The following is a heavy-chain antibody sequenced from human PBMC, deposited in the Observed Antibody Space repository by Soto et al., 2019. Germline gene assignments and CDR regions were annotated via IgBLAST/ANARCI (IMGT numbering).Heavy chain of an antibody. CDR3: CSSQTSTSFDY. Sequence: QVKLVQSETEVKKPGASVKVSCKASGYTFTNYGISWVRQAPGQGLELMGWINTYNGNTKYPQKFQGRVTMTADTSTSTAYMDLRSLRSDDTAVYYCCSSQTSTSFDYWGQGTLVTVSS. J-gene: IGHJ4*02. D-gene: IGHD2-15*01. V-gene: IGHV1-18*04. CDR1: GYTFTNYG. CDR2: INTYNGNT.